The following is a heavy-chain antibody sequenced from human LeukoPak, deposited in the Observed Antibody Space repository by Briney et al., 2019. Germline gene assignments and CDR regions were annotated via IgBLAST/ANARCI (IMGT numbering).Heavy chain of an antibody. Sequence: ASVKVSCKASGYTFTSYDINWVRQAPGQGLEWMGWINPNSGGTNYAQKFQGRVTMTRDTSISTAYMELSRLRSDDTAVYYCARASDYGDYGFGALGYWGQGTLVTVSS. V-gene: IGHV1-2*02. D-gene: IGHD4-17*01. CDR2: INPNSGGT. CDR1: GYTFTSYD. CDR3: ARASDYGDYGFGALGY. J-gene: IGHJ4*02.